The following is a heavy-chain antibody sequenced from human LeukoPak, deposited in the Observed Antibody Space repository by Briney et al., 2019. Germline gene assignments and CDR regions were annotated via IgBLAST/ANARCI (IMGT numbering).Heavy chain of an antibody. CDR2: IIPIFGTA. V-gene: IGHV1-69*13. CDR3: ARDSPPTYSSGWYPLDY. Sequence: SVKVSCKASGGTFSSYAISWVRQAPGQGLEWMGEIIPIFGTANYAQKFQGRVTITADESTSTAYMELSSLRSEDTAVYYCARDSPPTYSSGWYPLDYWGQGTLVTVSS. CDR1: GGTFSSYA. D-gene: IGHD6-19*01. J-gene: IGHJ4*02.